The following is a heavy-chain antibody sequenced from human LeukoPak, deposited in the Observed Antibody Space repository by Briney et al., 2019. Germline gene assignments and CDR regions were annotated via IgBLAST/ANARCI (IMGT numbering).Heavy chain of an antibody. D-gene: IGHD1-26*01. CDR1: GYTFTSYY. Sequence: ASVKVSCKASGYTFTSYYMHWVRQAPGQGLEWMGIINPSGGSTSYAQKFQGRVTITRDMSTSTVYMELSSLRSEDTAVYYCARGSGSYYVLVYWGQGTLVTVSS. CDR3: ARGSGSYYVLVY. V-gene: IGHV1-46*01. CDR2: INPSGGST. J-gene: IGHJ4*02.